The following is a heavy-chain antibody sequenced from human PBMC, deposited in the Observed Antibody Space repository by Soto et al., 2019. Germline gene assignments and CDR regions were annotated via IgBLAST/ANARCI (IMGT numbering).Heavy chain of an antibody. J-gene: IGHJ6*02. V-gene: IGHV1-24*01. Sequence: ASVKVSCKVSGYTLTELSMHWVRQAPGKGLEWMGGFDPEDGETIYAQKFQGRVTMTEDTSTDTAYMELSSLRSEDTAVYYCATDHIVVVPAAPNYYYYYYGMDVWGQGTTVTV. CDR3: ATDHIVVVPAAPNYYYYYYGMDV. D-gene: IGHD2-2*01. CDR2: FDPEDGET. CDR1: GYTLTELS.